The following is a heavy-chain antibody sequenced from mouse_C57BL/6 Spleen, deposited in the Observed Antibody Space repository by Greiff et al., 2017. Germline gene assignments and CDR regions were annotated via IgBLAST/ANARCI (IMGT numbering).Heavy chain of an antibody. D-gene: IGHD2-10*01. Sequence: QVQLKQPGAELVKPGASVKLSCKASGYTFTSYWMHWVKQRPGQGLEWIGMIHPNSGSTNYNEKFKSKATLTVDKSSSTAYMQLSSLTSEDSAVYYCATSYGNYFDYWGQGTTLTVSS. CDR1: GYTFTSYW. V-gene: IGHV1-64*01. CDR3: ATSYGNYFDY. CDR2: IHPNSGST. J-gene: IGHJ2*01.